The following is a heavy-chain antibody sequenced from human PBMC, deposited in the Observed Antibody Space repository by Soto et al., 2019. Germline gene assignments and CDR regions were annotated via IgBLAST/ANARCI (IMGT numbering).Heavy chain of an antibody. CDR2: IYYSGST. CDR3: ARTRQKNVLLWFGELETTFDY. V-gene: IGHV4-39*01. CDR1: GGSISSSSYY. Sequence: QLQLQESGPGLVKPSETLSLTCTVSGGSISSSSYYWGWIRQPPGKGLEWIGSIYYSGSTYYNPSLKSRVTISVDTSKNQFSLKLSSVTAADTAVYYCARTRQKNVLLWFGELETTFDYWGQGTLVTVSS. D-gene: IGHD3-10*01. J-gene: IGHJ4*02.